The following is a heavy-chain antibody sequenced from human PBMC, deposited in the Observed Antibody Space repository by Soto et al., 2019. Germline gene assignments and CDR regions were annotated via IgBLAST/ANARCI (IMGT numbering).Heavy chain of an antibody. CDR1: GGSFSGYY. V-gene: IGHV4-34*01. CDR2: SNNSEST. Sequence: SETLSLTCAVYGGSFSGYYWSWIRQHPAQGLEWNGESNNSESTNYNPSLKSRVTISVDTSKNQFSLKLSSVTAADTAVYYCARRVLRYFDWLPPNWFDPWGQGTLVTVSS. CDR3: ARRVLRYFDWLPPNWFDP. D-gene: IGHD3-9*01. J-gene: IGHJ5*02.